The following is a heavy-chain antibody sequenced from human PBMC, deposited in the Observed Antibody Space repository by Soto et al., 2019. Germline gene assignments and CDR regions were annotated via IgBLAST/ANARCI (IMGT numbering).Heavy chain of an antibody. CDR3: ARARKMNTVPYHFDY. CDR1: GYTFTGYY. CDR2: INPNSGGT. D-gene: IGHD4-4*01. V-gene: IGHV1-2*02. Sequence: ASVKVSCKASGYTFTGYYMHWVRQAPGQGLEWMGWINPNSGGTNYAQKFQGRVTMTRDTSISTAYMELSRLRSDDTAVYYCARARKMNTVPYHFDYCGQRTLVTVSS. J-gene: IGHJ4*02.